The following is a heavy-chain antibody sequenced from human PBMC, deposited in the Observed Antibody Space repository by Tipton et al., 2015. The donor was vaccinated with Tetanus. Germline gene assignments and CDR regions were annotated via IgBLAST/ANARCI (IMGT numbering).Heavy chain of an antibody. CDR2: IYRSGSA. CDR3: ARVPPLATVYFDY. CDR1: GYSISSGYY. V-gene: IGHV4-38-2*01. Sequence: GLVKPSETLSLTCAVSGYSISSGYYWGWIRQPPGKGPEWIASIYRSGSASYNPSLKSRVTISVDTPKNQFSLNPSSLTAADTAVYYCARVPPLATVYFDYWGQGTLVTVSS. J-gene: IGHJ4*02. D-gene: IGHD5-24*01.